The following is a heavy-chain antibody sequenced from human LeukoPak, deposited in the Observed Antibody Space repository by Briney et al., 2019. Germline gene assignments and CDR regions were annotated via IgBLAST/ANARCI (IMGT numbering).Heavy chain of an antibody. D-gene: IGHD3-9*01. CDR3: ARDRYYDILAGFDY. Sequence: ASVKVSCKASGYTFNSYSVSWVRQAPGQGLEWMGWISTYDGNTNYSQKLQGRVSMTTDTSTRTAYMELRSLRSDDTAVYYCARDRYYDILAGFDYWGQGTLVTVSS. CDR2: ISTYDGNT. J-gene: IGHJ4*02. V-gene: IGHV1-18*04. CDR1: GYTFNSYS.